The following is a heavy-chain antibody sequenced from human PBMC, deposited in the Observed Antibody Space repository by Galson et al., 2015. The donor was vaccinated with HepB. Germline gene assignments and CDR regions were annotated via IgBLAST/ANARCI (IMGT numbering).Heavy chain of an antibody. CDR1: GFSLRTSGMC. V-gene: IGHV2-70*11. Sequence: ALVKPTQTLTLTCTFSGFSLRTSGMCVSWVRQPPGKALEWLARIDWDDDKYYSTSLKTRLTISKDTSKNQVVLTMTNMDPVDTATYYCARTHYGDYGGGFDYWGQGALVTVSS. CDR3: ARTHYGDYGGGFDY. CDR2: IDWDDDK. D-gene: IGHD4-17*01. J-gene: IGHJ4*02.